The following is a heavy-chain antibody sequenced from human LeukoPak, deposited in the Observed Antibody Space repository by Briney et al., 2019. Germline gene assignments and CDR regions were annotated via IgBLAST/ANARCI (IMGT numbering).Heavy chain of an antibody. Sequence: GGSLRLSCAASGFSFSNSGMHWVRQAPGKGLEWVAVMWLDGSNKYYVDSVKGRFTISRDNSKNTLYLQMNSLRAEDTALYYCARDRGDGLNVIHPILDSWGQGTLVTVSS. CDR2: MWLDGSNK. CDR3: ARDRGDGLNVIHPILDS. CDR1: GFSFSNSG. V-gene: IGHV3-33*01. D-gene: IGHD5-24*01. J-gene: IGHJ4*02.